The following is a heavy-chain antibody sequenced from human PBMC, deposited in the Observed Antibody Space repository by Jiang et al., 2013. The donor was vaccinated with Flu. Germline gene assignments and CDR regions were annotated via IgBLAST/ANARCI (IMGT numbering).Heavy chain of an antibody. Sequence: VQLVESGGGVVQPGRSLRLSCVASGFTFSNFGMRWVRLAPGKGLEWAADVSYDGSKKYYADSVRGRFTISRDNSKDTLYLQMDSLRTEDTAVYYCAKDDSPLRSESGYSLHWGQGTLVTVSS. CDR3: AKDDSPLRSESGYSLH. V-gene: IGHV3-30*18. D-gene: IGHD3-3*01. J-gene: IGHJ1*01. CDR2: VSYDGSKK. CDR1: GFTFSNFG.